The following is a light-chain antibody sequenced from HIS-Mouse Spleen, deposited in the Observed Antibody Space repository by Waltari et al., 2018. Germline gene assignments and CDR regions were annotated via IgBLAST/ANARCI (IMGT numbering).Light chain of an antibody. CDR2: WAS. J-gene: IGKJ4*01. Sequence: DIVMTQSPDSLAVSLCERATINCKSSQSVLYSSTNKNYLAWYQQKPGQPPKLLIYWASTRESGVPDRFSGSGSGTDFTLTISSLHAEDVAVYYCQQYYSTPTFGGGTKVEIK. CDR1: QSVLYSSTNKNY. CDR3: QQYYSTPT. V-gene: IGKV4-1*01.